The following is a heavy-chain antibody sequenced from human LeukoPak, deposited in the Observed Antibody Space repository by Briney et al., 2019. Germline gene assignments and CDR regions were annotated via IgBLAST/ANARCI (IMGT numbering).Heavy chain of an antibody. J-gene: IGHJ3*02. CDR3: ARGQTPGDDAFDI. V-gene: IGHV3-66*02. CDR1: GFTVSSNY. CDR2: IYSGGST. Sequence: PGGSLRLSCAASGFTVSSNYMSWVRQAPGKGLEWVSVIYSGGSTYYADSVKGRFTISRDNSKNTLYLQMNSLRAEDTAVYYCARGQTPGDDAFDIWGQGTMVTVSS. D-gene: IGHD7-27*01.